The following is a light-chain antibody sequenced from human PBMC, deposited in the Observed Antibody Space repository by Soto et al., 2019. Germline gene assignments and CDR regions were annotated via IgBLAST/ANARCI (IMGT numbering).Light chain of an antibody. CDR1: QDISNY. CDR3: QQFDNPPLT. J-gene: IGKJ4*01. Sequence: DIQMTQSPSSLSASVGDRVTITCQASQDISNYLNWYQQKPGKAPKILIYDVSVLEAGVPSRFSGGGSGTHFTLTISSLQAEDAATSYCQQFDNPPLTFAGGPKVEIK. CDR2: DVS. V-gene: IGKV1-33*01.